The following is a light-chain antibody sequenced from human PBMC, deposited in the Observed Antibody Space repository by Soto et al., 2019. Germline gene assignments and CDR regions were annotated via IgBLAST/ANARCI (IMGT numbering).Light chain of an antibody. V-gene: IGKV3-15*01. CDR3: QQYEKWPPSIT. CDR1: QPVNNN. CDR2: GVS. Sequence: EIVLTQSPDTLSLSPGERATLSCRASQPVNNNLAWYQQKPGQAPRILIYGVSTRATGISARFSGGGSVTEFTLTISRLQSEDFALYYCQQYEKWPPSITFGQGTRREIK. J-gene: IGKJ5*01.